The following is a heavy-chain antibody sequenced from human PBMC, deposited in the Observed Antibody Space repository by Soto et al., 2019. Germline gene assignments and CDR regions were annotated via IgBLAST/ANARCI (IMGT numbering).Heavy chain of an antibody. CDR1: CFTFSSYS. V-gene: IGHV3-23*01. D-gene: IGHD2-2*01. Sequence: EVQLLESGGGLVQPGGSLRLSCEASCFTFSSYSMSWVRQAPGKGLEWVSAISGSGGSTYYADSVKGRFTISRDNSKNQLYLHINSLRAEDTAVDYGSLFAVPAATVDYCYYMDVWGKGNPVTVSS. CDR3: SLFAVPAATVDYCYYMDV. J-gene: IGHJ6*03. CDR2: ISGSGGST.